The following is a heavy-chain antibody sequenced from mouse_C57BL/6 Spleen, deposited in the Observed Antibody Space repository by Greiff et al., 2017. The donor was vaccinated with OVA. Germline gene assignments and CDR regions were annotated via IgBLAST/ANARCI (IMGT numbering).Heavy chain of an antibody. CDR2: IYPGSGST. V-gene: IGHV1-55*01. D-gene: IGHD2-3*01. Sequence: LVESGPELVKPGASVKISCKASGYAFSSSWITWVKQRPGQGLEWIGDIYPGSGSTNYNEKFKSKATLTVDTSSSTAYMQLSSLTSEDSAVYDCARPIYDGYYWYFDVWGTGTTVTVSS. CDR3: ARPIYDGYYWYFDV. J-gene: IGHJ1*03. CDR1: GYAFSSSW.